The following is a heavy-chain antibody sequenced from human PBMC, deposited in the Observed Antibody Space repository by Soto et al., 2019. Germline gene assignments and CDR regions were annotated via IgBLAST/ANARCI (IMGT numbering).Heavy chain of an antibody. CDR1: GYTFTSYA. CDR3: ARRVVDCSSTSCNDSFDP. J-gene: IGHJ5*02. V-gene: IGHV1-3*01. Sequence: GASVKVSCKASGYTFTSYAMHWVRQAPGQRLEWMGWINAGNGNTKYSQKFKGRVTITRDTSASTVYMELSSLRCEDTVVYYCARRVVDCSSTSCNDSFDPWGQGTLVTVSS. CDR2: INAGNGNT. D-gene: IGHD2-2*01.